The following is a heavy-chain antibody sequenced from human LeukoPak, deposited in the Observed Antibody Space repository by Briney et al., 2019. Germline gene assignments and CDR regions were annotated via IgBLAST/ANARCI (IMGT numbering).Heavy chain of an antibody. CDR2: INHSGST. J-gene: IGHJ5*02. Sequence: SETLSLTCAVYGGSFSGYYWSWIRQPPGKGLEWIGEINHSGSTNYNPSLKSRVTISVDTSKNQFSLKLSSVTAADTAVYYCARSYDSGGYYYAGNWFDPWGQGTLVTVSS. CDR1: GGSFSGYY. D-gene: IGHD3-22*01. CDR3: ARSYDSGGYYYAGNWFDP. V-gene: IGHV4-34*01.